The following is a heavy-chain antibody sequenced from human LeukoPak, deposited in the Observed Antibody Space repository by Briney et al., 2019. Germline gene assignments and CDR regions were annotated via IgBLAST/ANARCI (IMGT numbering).Heavy chain of an antibody. CDR3: AKGSLQIDN. V-gene: IGHV3-23*01. D-gene: IGHD3-9*01. Sequence: GGSLRLSCAASGLTFSNAWMSWVRQAPGKGLEWFSAISGSGGSTYYADSVKGRFTISRDNSKNTLYLQMNSLRAEDTAVYYCAKGSLQIDNWGQGTLVTVSS. CDR2: ISGSGGST. J-gene: IGHJ4*02. CDR1: GLTFSNAW.